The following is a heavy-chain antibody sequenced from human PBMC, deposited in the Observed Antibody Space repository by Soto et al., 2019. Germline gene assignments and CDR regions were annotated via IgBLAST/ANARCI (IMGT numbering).Heavy chain of an antibody. D-gene: IGHD3-22*01. CDR2: ISYDGSNK. CDR1: GFTFSSYA. Sequence: VQLVESGGDLVQPGRSLRLSCAASGFTFSSYAMHWVRQAPGKGLEWVAVISYDGSNKYYADSVKGRFTISRDNSKNTLYLQMNSLRAEDTAVYYCARVDFDSSGYYEYFQHWGQGTLVTVSS. J-gene: IGHJ1*01. CDR3: ARVDFDSSGYYEYFQH. V-gene: IGHV3-30-3*01.